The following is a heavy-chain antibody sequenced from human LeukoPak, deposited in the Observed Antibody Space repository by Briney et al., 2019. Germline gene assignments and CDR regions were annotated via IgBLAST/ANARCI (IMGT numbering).Heavy chain of an antibody. CDR3: ARESIVVVSAATGVYYYYYMDV. CDR2: IKQDGSEK. J-gene: IGHJ6*03. Sequence: GGSLRLSCAASGFTFSSYWMSWVRQAPGKGLEWVANIKQDGSEKYYVDSVKGRFTISRDNAKNSLYLQVNSLRAEDTAVYCCARESIVVVSAATGVYYYYYMDVWGKGTTVTVSS. V-gene: IGHV3-7*01. CDR1: GFTFSSYW. D-gene: IGHD2-2*01.